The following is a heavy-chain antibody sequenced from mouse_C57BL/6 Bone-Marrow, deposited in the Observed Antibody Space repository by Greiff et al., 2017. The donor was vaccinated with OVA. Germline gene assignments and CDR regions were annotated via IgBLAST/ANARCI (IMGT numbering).Heavy chain of an antibody. CDR2: IYPGDGDT. Sequence: QVQLQQSGPELVKPGASVKISCKASGYAFSSSWMNWVKQRPGKGLEWIGRIYPGDGDTNYNGKFKGKATLTADKSSSTAYMQLSSLTSEDSAVYFCASLWQYWYFDVWGTGTTVTVSS. D-gene: IGHD1-1*02. CDR3: ASLWQYWYFDV. CDR1: GYAFSSSW. J-gene: IGHJ1*03. V-gene: IGHV1-82*01.